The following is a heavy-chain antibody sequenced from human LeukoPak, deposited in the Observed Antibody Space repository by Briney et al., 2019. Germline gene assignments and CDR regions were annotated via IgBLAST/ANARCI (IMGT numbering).Heavy chain of an antibody. Sequence: GGSLRLSCAASGFTFRNYWMGWVRQAPGKGLEWVANTKPDGSAEYYADSVRGRFTTSRDNANNLLYLQMNRLRAEDTAVYYCARDGGLNTNFGYWGQGTLVTVSS. V-gene: IGHV3-7*01. CDR1: GFTFRNYW. J-gene: IGHJ4*02. D-gene: IGHD2-15*01. CDR3: ARDGGLNTNFGY. CDR2: TKPDGSAE.